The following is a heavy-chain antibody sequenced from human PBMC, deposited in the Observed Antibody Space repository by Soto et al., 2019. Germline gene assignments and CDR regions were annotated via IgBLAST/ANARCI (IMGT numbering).Heavy chain of an antibody. CDR1: GFTVKSYS. J-gene: IGHJ6*02. CDR2: ISYDGSNK. V-gene: IGHV3-30*18. CDR3: AKSGDIVVVVAASGMDV. Sequence: LRLSCAASGFTVKSYSRHWVLHAPGKELEWVAVISYDGSNKYYADSVKGRFTISRDSSKNTLYLQMNSLRVEDTAVYYCAKSGDIVVVVAASGMDVWGQGTTVTVSS. D-gene: IGHD2-15*01.